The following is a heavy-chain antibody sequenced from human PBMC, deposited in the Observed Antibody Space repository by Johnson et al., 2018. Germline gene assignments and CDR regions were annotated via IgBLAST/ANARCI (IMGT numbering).Heavy chain of an antibody. CDR2: IRSKDYGGTT. V-gene: IGHV3-49*03. Sequence: EQLVQSGGGLAQEGRSLRLACTASGFTFGDFAMSWFRQAPGKGLECVGFIRSKDYGGTTEYAASVEGRFTISRDDSKSIPYLQMNSLTIEDAALYYCTRLRTDYGDSVGYYMDVWGKGTTVTVSS. CDR3: TRLRTDYGDSVGYYMDV. D-gene: IGHD4-17*01. J-gene: IGHJ6*03. CDR1: GFTFGDFA.